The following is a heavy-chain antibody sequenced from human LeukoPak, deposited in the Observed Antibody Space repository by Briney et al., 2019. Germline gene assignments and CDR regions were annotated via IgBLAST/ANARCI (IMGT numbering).Heavy chain of an antibody. J-gene: IGHJ5*02. CDR2: INWNGGST. D-gene: IGHD6-19*01. Sequence: GGSLRLSCAASGFTFDDYGMSWVRQAPGKGLEWVSGINWNGGSTYYADSVKGRFTISRDNSKNTLYLQMNSLRAEDTAVYYCAKKYSSGWYLGWFDPWGQGTLVTVSS. CDR3: AKKYSSGWYLGWFDP. V-gene: IGHV3-23*01. CDR1: GFTFDDYG.